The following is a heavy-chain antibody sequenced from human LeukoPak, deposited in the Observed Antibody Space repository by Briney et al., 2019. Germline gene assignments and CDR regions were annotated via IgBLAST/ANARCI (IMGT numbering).Heavy chain of an antibody. J-gene: IGHJ3*02. V-gene: IGHV1-18*01. D-gene: IGHD6-19*01. CDR2: ISAYNGKT. CDR1: GYTFTNFG. CDR3: ARGMHSSGWADPFDI. Sequence: ASVTVSCKASGYTFTNFGISWVRQAPGQGLEWVAWISAYNGKTEYAQKLQGRVIMTTDTSTSTAFMELRSVRSDDTALYYCARGMHSSGWADPFDIWGQGTMVTVSS.